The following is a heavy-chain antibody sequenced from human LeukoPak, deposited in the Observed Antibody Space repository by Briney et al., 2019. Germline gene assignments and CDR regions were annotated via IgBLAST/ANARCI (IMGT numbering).Heavy chain of an antibody. D-gene: IGHD2-2*01. CDR1: GFTFSSYG. CDR2: IWYDGSNK. Sequence: GRSLRLSCAASGFTFSSYGMHWVRQAPGKGLEWVAVIWYDGSNKYYADSVKGRLTISRDNSKNTLYLQMNSLRAEDTAVYYCARGVTRYCSSTSCYYFDYWAREPWSPSPQ. V-gene: IGHV3-33*01. J-gene: IGHJ4*02. CDR3: ARGVTRYCSSTSCYYFDY.